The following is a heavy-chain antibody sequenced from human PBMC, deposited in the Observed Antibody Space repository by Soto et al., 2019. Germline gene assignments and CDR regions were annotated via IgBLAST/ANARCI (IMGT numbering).Heavy chain of an antibody. CDR2: IYYSGST. CDR3: ARSRQLWFDDAFDI. Sequence: QVQLQESGPGLVKPSETLSLTCTVSGGSISSYYWSWIRQPPGKGLEWIGYIYYSGSTNYNPSLKSRVTISVDTSKNQFSLKLSSVTAADTAVYYCARSRQLWFDDAFDIWGQGTMVTVSS. J-gene: IGHJ3*02. D-gene: IGHD5-18*01. CDR1: GGSISSYY. V-gene: IGHV4-59*01.